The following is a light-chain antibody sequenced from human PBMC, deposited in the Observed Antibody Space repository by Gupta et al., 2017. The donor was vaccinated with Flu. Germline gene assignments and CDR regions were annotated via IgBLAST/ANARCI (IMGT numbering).Light chain of an antibody. CDR1: QNIATW. CDR2: KAS. CDR3: QQFNTYSWT. J-gene: IGKJ1*01. V-gene: IGKV1-5*03. Sequence: GDRVTIRCRASQNIATWLAWYKQKPRKAPKLLIYKASDLEGGVPSRFSGSGSGTEFTLTISSLQPDDFATYYCQQFNTYSWTFGQETRVEV.